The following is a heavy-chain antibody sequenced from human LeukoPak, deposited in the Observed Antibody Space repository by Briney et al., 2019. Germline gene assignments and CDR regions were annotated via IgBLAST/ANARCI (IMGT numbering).Heavy chain of an antibody. CDR2: ISSSSSYI. J-gene: IGHJ4*02. V-gene: IGHV3-21*01. CDR3: ARSDGDLYFDY. CDR1: GFTFSSYS. Sequence: SGGSLRLSCAASGFTFSSYSMNWVRQAPGKGLEWVSSISSSSSYIYYADSVKGRFTISRDNAKNSLYLQMNSLRAEDTAAYYCARSDGDLYFDYWGQGTLVTVSS. D-gene: IGHD4-17*01.